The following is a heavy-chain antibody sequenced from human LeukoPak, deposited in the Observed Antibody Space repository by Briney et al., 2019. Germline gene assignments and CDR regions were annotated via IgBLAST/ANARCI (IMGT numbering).Heavy chain of an antibody. V-gene: IGHV3-21*01. CDR2: INSRSSYI. J-gene: IGHJ4*02. D-gene: IGHD6-6*01. CDR1: GFTFSTYR. Sequence: GWSLRLSCAASGFTFSTYRMKWVHQAAGKEVEWVSCINSRSSYISYTDSVKGRFTISRDNAKNSLYLQMNSLRAEDTAVYYCARDLGSSDPPDYWGQGTLVTVSS. CDR3: ARDLGSSDPPDY.